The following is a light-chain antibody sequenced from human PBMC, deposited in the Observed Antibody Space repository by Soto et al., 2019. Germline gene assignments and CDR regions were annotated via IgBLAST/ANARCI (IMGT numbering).Light chain of an antibody. CDR1: QNVSSTY. V-gene: IGKV3-20*01. CDR3: QQYGGSPRT. Sequence: EIVLTQSPGTLSLSPGERVTLSCRASQNVSSTYLAWYQQKAGQAPRLLIDGASSRATGIPDRFSGSGSGTDFTLTINRLETEDFAVYCCQQYGGSPRTFGQGTKVEIK. J-gene: IGKJ1*01. CDR2: GAS.